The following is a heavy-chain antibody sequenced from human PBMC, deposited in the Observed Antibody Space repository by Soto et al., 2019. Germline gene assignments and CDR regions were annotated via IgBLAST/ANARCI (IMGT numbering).Heavy chain of an antibody. Sequence: SEPPSLTCTVSGGSIYRGYYYWSWIRQPPGKGLEWIGYIYYSGSTNYNPSLKSPVTISVDTSKNEFSLKRSSVTAADTAVYYGARWAVAGDYWGQGTLVTVSS. CDR3: ARWAVAGDY. J-gene: IGHJ4*02. CDR2: IYYSGST. CDR1: GGSIYRGYYY. D-gene: IGHD6-19*01. V-gene: IGHV4-61*01.